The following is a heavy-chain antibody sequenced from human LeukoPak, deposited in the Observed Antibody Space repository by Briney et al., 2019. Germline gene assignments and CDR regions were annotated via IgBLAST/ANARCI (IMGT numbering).Heavy chain of an antibody. CDR3: ARFFYYGSGSSEYNWFDP. J-gene: IGHJ5*02. Sequence: SETLSLTCTVSSGSLSSYYWNWIRQPPGKGLEWIGEIYHSGSTNYNPSLKSRVTISVDKSKNQFSLKLSSVTAADTAVYYCARFFYYGSGSSEYNWFDPWGQGTLVTVSS. CDR2: IYHSGST. V-gene: IGHV4-59*12. CDR1: SGSLSSYY. D-gene: IGHD3-10*01.